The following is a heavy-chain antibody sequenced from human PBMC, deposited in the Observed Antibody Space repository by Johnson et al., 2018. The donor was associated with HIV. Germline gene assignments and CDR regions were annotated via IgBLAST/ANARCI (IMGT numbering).Heavy chain of an antibody. V-gene: IGHV3-9*01. Sequence: VQLVESGGGLVQPGRSLRLSCAASGFTFDHYAMHWVRQGPGKGLEWVAGIGWDGFTIGYVDSVKGRFTISRDDATNSLYLQMHSLRTVDTAVYYCARGYTWNDVSIWGQGTMVTVSS. CDR3: ARGYTWNDVSI. D-gene: IGHD1-1*01. J-gene: IGHJ3*02. CDR1: GFTFDHYA. CDR2: IGWDGFTI.